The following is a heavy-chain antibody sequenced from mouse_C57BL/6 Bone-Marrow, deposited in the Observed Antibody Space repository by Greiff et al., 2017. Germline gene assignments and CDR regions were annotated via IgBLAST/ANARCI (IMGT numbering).Heavy chain of an antibody. V-gene: IGHV1-9*01. CDR2: ILPGSGST. CDR1: GYTFTGYW. Sequence: VKLVESGAELMKPGASVKLSCKATGYTFTGYWIEWVKQRPGHGLEWIGAILPGSGSTNYNEKFKGKAPFTADTASNTAYMQLSSRTTEDSAIYYCASWGYAMDYWGQGTSVTVSS. J-gene: IGHJ4*01. CDR3: ASWGYAMDY.